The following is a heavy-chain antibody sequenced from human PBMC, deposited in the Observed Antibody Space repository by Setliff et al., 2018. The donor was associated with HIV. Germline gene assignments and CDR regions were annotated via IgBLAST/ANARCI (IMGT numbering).Heavy chain of an antibody. V-gene: IGHV3-49*04. D-gene: IGHD5-18*01. CDR1: GFTFGDYA. J-gene: IGHJ3*02. CDR3: TRDKGYAFDI. CDR2: IRSKAYGGTT. Sequence: GESLKISCTASGFTFGDYAMSWVRQAPGKGLEWVGFIRSKAYGGTTEYAASAKDRFTVSRDDSKSIAYLQINSLKTEDTAVYYCTRDKGYAFDIWGQGTMVTVSS.